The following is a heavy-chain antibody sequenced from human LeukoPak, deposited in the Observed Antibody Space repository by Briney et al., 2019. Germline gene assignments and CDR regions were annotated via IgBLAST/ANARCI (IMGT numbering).Heavy chain of an antibody. Sequence: ASVKVSCKASEYTFTGYYLHWVRQAPGQGLEWMGWINPNSGDTKYAQKFQGRVTMTRDTSISTAYMELSRLRSDDTAVYYCATQRGSYLWGTDFDYWGQGTLVTVSS. CDR2: INPNSGDT. J-gene: IGHJ4*02. CDR3: ATQRGSYLWGTDFDY. CDR1: EYTFTGYY. D-gene: IGHD3-16*01. V-gene: IGHV1-2*02.